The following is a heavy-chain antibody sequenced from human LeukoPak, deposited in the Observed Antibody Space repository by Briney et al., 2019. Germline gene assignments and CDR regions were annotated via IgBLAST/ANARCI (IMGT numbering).Heavy chain of an antibody. V-gene: IGHV3-74*01. CDR3: ARSGYSYYANWFDP. CDR1: GFSFSSYW. CDR2: INSDGSST. D-gene: IGHD4-11*01. J-gene: IGHJ5*02. Sequence: GGSLRLSCAASGFSFSSYWMHWVRQAPGKALVWVSRINSDGSSTTYADSVQGRFTISRDNAKNTLYLQMNSLRADDTAVYYCARSGYSYYANWFDPWGQGTLVTVSS.